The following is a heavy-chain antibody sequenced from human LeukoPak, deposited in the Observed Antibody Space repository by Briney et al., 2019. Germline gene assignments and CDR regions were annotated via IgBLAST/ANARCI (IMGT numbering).Heavy chain of an antibody. J-gene: IGHJ6*02. V-gene: IGHV1-46*01. CDR3: AIRASTPMYVRAYYYGMDV. CDR2: INPSGGST. Sequence: ASVKVSCKVSGYTFTSYYMHWVRQAPGQGLEWMGIINPSGGSTSYAQKFQGRVTMTRDTSTSTVYMELSSLRSEDTAVYYCAIRASTPMYVRAYYYGMDVWGQGTTVTVSS. D-gene: IGHD2-15*01. CDR1: GYTFTSYY.